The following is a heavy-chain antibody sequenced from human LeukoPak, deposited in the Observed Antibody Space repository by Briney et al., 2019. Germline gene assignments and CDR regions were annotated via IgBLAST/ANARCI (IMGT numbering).Heavy chain of an antibody. CDR1: GGSISSYY. CDR2: IYYSGST. Sequence: SETLSLTCTVSGGSISSYYWSWIRQPPGKGLEWIGYIYYSGSTNYNPSLKSRVTISVDTSKNQFSLKLSSVTAADTAVYYCARHRLGGVRGAFDYWGQGTLVTVSS. V-gene: IGHV4-59*08. D-gene: IGHD3-10*01. J-gene: IGHJ4*02. CDR3: ARHRLGGVRGAFDY.